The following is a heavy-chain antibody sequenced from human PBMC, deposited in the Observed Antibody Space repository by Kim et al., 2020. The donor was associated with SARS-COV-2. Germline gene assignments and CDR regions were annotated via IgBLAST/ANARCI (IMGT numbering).Heavy chain of an antibody. CDR3: ARRTAVAGPDY. V-gene: IGHV4-39*01. CDR2: T. J-gene: IGHJ4*02. D-gene: IGHD6-19*01. Sequence: TYYNPSLKSRVTISVDTSKNQFSLKLSSVTAADTAVYYCARRTAVAGPDYWGQGTLVTVSS.